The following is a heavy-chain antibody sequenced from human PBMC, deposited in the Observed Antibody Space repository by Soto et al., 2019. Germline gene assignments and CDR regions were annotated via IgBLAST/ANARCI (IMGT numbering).Heavy chain of an antibody. D-gene: IGHD3-16*02. CDR3: ARGDMTPFGGVIQNYYYHGMDV. CDR2: IHSTGST. Sequence: QVQLQESGPGLVKPSQTLSLTCTVSGGSISSGDYYWSWIRKPPGKGLEWLGHIHSTGSTHHNPSLQSRLNISLDTSKNHVSLKLSSVTAADTAVYYCARGDMTPFGGVIQNYYYHGMDVWGQGTTVTVSS. J-gene: IGHJ6*02. V-gene: IGHV4-30-4*01. CDR1: GGSISSGDYY.